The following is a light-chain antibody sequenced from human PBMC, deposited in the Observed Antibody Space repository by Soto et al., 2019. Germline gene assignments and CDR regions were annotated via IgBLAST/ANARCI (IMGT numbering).Light chain of an antibody. CDR3: YSTDSSNARGV. V-gene: IGLV3-10*01. J-gene: IGLJ2*01. CDR1: ALPKKN. Sequence: SYELTQPPSVSVSPGQTARITCSGDALPKKNAYWYQQRSGQAPVLVIYGDNKRPSGIPERFSVSSSGTVATLTISGAQVEDAADYFCYSTDSSNARGVFGGGTKVTVL. CDR2: GDN.